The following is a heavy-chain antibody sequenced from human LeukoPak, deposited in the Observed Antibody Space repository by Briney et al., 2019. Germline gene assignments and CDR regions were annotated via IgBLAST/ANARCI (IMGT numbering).Heavy chain of an antibody. D-gene: IGHD1-26*01. CDR2: INHSGSI. Sequence: NTSETLSLTCAVYGGPFSGYYWSWIRQPPGKGLEWIGEINHSGSINYNPSLKSRVTISVDTSKNQFSLKLSSVTAADTAVYYCARPLESSGSYFDAFDIWGQGTMVTVSS. V-gene: IGHV4-34*01. J-gene: IGHJ3*02. CDR1: GGPFSGYY. CDR3: ARPLESSGSYFDAFDI.